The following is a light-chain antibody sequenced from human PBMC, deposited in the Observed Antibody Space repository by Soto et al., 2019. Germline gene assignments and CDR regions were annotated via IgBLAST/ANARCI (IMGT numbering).Light chain of an antibody. V-gene: IGLV2-14*01. J-gene: IGLJ2*01. CDR1: SSDAGGYNY. CDR2: DVS. Sequence: QSVLTQPASVSGSPGQSITISCTGTSSDAGGYNYVSWYQQHPGKAPKLMIYDVSTRPSGVSNRFSGSKSGNTASLTISGLQAEVEADYYCSSYTTSGSLVFGGGTKVTVL. CDR3: SSYTTSGSLV.